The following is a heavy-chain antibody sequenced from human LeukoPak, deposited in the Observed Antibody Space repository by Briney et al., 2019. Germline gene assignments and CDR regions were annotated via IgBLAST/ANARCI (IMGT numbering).Heavy chain of an antibody. V-gene: IGHV3-23*01. Sequence: PGGSLRLSCAASGFTFSIYAMSWVRQAPGKGLEWVSAISGSGGSTYSADSVKGRFTISIDNSKNTLYLQMNSLRAGDTTVYYCAKDVAHYSSSWYPYTYYFDYCGQGTLVTVSS. D-gene: IGHD6-13*01. CDR1: GFTFSIYA. J-gene: IGHJ4*02. CDR2: ISGSGGST. CDR3: AKDVAHYSSSWYPYTYYFDY.